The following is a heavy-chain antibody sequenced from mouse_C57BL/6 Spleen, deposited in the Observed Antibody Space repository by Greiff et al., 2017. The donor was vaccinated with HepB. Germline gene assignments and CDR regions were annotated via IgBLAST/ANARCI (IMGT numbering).Heavy chain of an antibody. V-gene: IGHV1-26*01. CDR3: ARGEWYPPYYYAMDY. Sequence: EVQLQQSGPELVKPGASVKISCKASGYTFTDYYMNWVKQSHGKSLEWIGDINPNNGGTSYNQKFKGKATLTVDKSSSTAYMELRSLTSEDSAVYYCARGEWYPPYYYAMDYWGQGTSVTVSS. J-gene: IGHJ4*01. D-gene: IGHD1-3*01. CDR1: GYTFTDYY. CDR2: INPNNGGT.